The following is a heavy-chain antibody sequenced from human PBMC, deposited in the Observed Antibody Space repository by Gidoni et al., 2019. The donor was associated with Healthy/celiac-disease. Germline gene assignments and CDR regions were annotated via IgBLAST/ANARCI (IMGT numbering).Heavy chain of an antibody. CDR2: IYYSGST. CDR3: AGKAVSGLYYYYYYGMDV. CDR1: GGSISTSSYY. D-gene: IGHD6-19*01. Sequence: QPQLQESGPGLVKSSETLSPTCTVSGGSISTSSYYWGWIRQPPGKGLEWIGSIYYSGSTHYDPSLKSRVTISVDTSKSQFSLKLSSVTAADTAVYYCAGKAVSGLYYYYYYGMDVWGKGTTVTVSS. J-gene: IGHJ6*04. V-gene: IGHV4-39*01.